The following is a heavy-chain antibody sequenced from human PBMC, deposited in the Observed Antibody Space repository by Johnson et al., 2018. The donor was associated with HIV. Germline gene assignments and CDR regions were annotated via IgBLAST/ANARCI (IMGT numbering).Heavy chain of an antibody. D-gene: IGHD3-3*01. J-gene: IGHJ3*02. CDR1: GFTFSSYA. CDR2: ISYDGSNK. CDR3: ARDRFPYYDFWSGYYRGAFDI. V-gene: IGHV3-30*04. Sequence: QMQLVESGGGVVQPGRSLRLSCAASGFTFSSYAMHWVRQAPGKGLEWVAVISYDGSNKYYADSVKGRFTISRDNSKNTLYLQMNSLRAEDTAVYYCARDRFPYYDFWSGYYRGAFDIWGQGTMVTVSS.